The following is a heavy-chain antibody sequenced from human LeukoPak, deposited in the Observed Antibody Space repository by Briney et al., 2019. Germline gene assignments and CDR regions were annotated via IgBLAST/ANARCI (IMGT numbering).Heavy chain of an antibody. CDR2: ISAYNGNT. D-gene: IGHD6-6*01. Sequence: GASVTVSCKASGYTFTSYGISWVRQAPGQGLEWMGWISAYNGNTNYAQKLQGRVTMTTDTSTSTAYMELRSLRSDDTAVYYCARDEYSSSSNSDYYYYYGMDVWGQGTTVTVSS. CDR3: ARDEYSSSSNSDYYYYYGMDV. J-gene: IGHJ6*02. V-gene: IGHV1-18*01. CDR1: GYTFTSYG.